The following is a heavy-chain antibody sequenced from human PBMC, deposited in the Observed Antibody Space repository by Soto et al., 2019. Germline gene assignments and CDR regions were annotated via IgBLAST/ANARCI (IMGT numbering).Heavy chain of an antibody. Sequence: KVSCKPSGYTFTGYSTHWVRQSPGQGLEWMGWINPNSGGTNYAQKFQGWVTMTRDTSISTAYMELSRLRSDDTAVYYCARDYGLQLCNHGMDVWGQGTTVTVSS. D-gene: IGHD5-18*01. V-gene: IGHV1-2*04. CDR2: INPNSGGT. CDR3: ARDYGLQLCNHGMDV. J-gene: IGHJ6*02. CDR1: GYTFTGYS.